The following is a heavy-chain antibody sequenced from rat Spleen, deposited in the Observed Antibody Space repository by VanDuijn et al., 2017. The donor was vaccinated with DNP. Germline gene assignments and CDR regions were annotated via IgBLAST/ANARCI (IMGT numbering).Heavy chain of an antibody. CDR1: GFSLTSYG. D-gene: IGHD1-7*01. CDR3: ARSAMGARDA. V-gene: IGHV2S12*01. J-gene: IGHJ4*01. Sequence: QVQLKESGPGLVQPSQTLSLTCTVSGFSLTSYGINWVRQPPGKGLEWIAAISSGGNPYSKSALKSRLSISRDTSKSQVFLKMNSLQTEDTATYFRARSAMGARDAWGQGASVSVSS. CDR2: ISSGGNP.